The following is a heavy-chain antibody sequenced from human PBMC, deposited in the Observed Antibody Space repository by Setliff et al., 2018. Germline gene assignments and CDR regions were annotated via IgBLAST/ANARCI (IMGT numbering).Heavy chain of an antibody. D-gene: IGHD3-3*01. CDR2: IYTDGST. Sequence: SETLSLTCTVSRGPINSHYWSWIRQSAGKGLECIGRIYTDGSTKYNPSLNSRVTLLIDTAKNQISLRLSSVTAADTAVYFCARVAGFSYMDVWGKGTTVTVSS. V-gene: IGHV4-4*07. J-gene: IGHJ6*03. CDR1: RGPINSHY. CDR3: ARVAGFSYMDV.